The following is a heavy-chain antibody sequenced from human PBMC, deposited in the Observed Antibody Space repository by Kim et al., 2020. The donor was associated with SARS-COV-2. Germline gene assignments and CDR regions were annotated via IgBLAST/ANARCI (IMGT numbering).Heavy chain of an antibody. D-gene: IGHD3-3*01. J-gene: IGHJ6*03. CDR3: AKDNVHYDFWSGYYLQNRDCYYYYMDV. CDR2: ISGSGGST. V-gene: IGHV3-23*01. CDR1: GFTFNSYA. Sequence: GGSLRLSCAASGFTFNSYAMSWVRQAPGKGLEWVSAISGSGGSTYYADSVKGRFTISRDNSKNTLYLQMNSLRAEDTAVYYCAKDNVHYDFWSGYYLQNRDCYYYYMDVWGKGTTVTVSS.